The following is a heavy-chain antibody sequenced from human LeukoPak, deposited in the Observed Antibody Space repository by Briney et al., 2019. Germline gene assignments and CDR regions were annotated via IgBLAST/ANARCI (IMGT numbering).Heavy chain of an antibody. CDR3: ARRGYYDSSGYFDY. CDR2: IGGGGAIT. Sequence: GGSLRLSCAASGFTFTSYAMTWVRQTPGKGLEWVSVIGGGGAITYYADSVKGRFTISRDNSKNTLYLQMNSLRAKDTAVYYCARRGYYDSSGYFDYWGQGTLVTVSS. V-gene: IGHV3-23*01. J-gene: IGHJ4*02. CDR1: GFTFTSYA. D-gene: IGHD3-22*01.